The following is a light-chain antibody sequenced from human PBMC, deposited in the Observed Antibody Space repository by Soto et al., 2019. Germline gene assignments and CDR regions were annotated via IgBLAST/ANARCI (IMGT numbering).Light chain of an antibody. J-gene: IGLJ1*01. V-gene: IGLV2-14*03. CDR3: SSYTGSSSLV. CDR1: STDINDYKY. CDR2: DVS. Sequence: QSALTQPASVSGSPGQSITISCTGTSTDINDYKYVSWYQQHPGKAPKVIIYDVSNRPSGVSHRFSGSESANTASLTISGLQAEDEADYYCSSYTGSSSLVFGTGTKLPVL.